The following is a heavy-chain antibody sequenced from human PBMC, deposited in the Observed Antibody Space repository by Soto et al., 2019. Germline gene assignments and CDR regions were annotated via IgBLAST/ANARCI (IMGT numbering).Heavy chain of an antibody. CDR3: ARDAYCGGDCYHYGMDV. V-gene: IGHV3-48*02. CDR2: ISSSSSTI. J-gene: IGHJ6*02. D-gene: IGHD2-21*01. Sequence: GGSLSLSCEASGFTFSNYNMNWVRQAPGKELEKVSKISSSSSTIYYADSVKGRFTISRDNAKNSLYLQMNSLRDEDTAVYYCARDAYCGGDCYHYGMDVWGQGTTVTVSS. CDR1: GFTFSNYN.